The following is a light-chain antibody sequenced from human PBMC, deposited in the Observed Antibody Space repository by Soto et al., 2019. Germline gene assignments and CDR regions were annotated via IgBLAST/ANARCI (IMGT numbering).Light chain of an antibody. CDR3: RQLNSYPLT. Sequence: IQLTQSPSSLSASVGDRVTITCRASQGISSYLAWYQQKPGTAPKLLIYAASTLQSGVPSRFSGSGSGTDFTLTISSLQPEDFATYYCRQLNSYPLTFGGGTKVDIK. J-gene: IGKJ4*01. CDR1: QGISSY. V-gene: IGKV1-9*01. CDR2: AAS.